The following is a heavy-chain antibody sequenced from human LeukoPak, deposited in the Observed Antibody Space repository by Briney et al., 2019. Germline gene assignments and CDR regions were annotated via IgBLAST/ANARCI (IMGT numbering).Heavy chain of an antibody. CDR1: GGSFSGYY. CDR2: INHSGST. D-gene: IGHD3-9*01. J-gene: IGHJ4*02. CDR3: ARGRSYYDILTGYYKPSFDY. Sequence: SETLSLTCAVYGGSFSGYYWSWIRQPPGKGLEWIGEINHSGSTNYNPSLKSRVTISVDTSKNQFSLKLSSVTAADTAVYYCARGRSYYDILTGYYKPSFDYWGQGTLVTVSS. V-gene: IGHV4-34*01.